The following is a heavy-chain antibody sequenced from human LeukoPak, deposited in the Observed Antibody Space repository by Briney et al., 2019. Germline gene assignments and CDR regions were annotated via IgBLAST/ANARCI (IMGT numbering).Heavy chain of an antibody. CDR3: ATSPATYYYDNSGYAAVDY. CDR1: GGAFNTYA. D-gene: IGHD3-22*01. J-gene: IGHJ4*02. CDR2: IIPIFGTA. Sequence: SVKVSCKASGGAFNTYALIWVRQAPGQGLEWMGGIIPIFGTANYAQKFQGRVTITADESTSTAYMELSSLRSEDTAVYYCATSPATYYYDNSGYAAVDYWGQGTLVTVSS. V-gene: IGHV1-69*01.